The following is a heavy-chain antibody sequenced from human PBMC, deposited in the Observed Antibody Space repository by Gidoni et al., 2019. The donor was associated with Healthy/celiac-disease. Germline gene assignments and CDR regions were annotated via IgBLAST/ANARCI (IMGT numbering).Heavy chain of an antibody. V-gene: IGHV3-7*01. CDR3: TRDKWDYGVLAY. CDR1: GFPFSGYW. CDR2: IMQDGSEE. J-gene: IGHJ4*02. D-gene: IGHD4-17*01. Sequence: EVQLVESGGGLVQPGGSLRLSCQASGFPFSGYWRTWVRQAPGKGLEGVANIMQDGSEEYYADSVKGRFTISRDNAKSSLFLQMNSLRAEDTAVYYCTRDKWDYGVLAYWGQGTLVTVSS.